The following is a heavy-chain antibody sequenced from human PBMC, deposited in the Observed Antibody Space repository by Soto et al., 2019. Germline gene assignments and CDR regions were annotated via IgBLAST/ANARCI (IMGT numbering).Heavy chain of an antibody. Sequence: QVQLQESGPGLVKPSETLSLTCTVSGSSISSYYWSWIRQPPGKGLEWIGYIYYSGSTNYNPSLKSRVTISVDTSKNQFSLKLSSVTAADTAVYYCTRGTGRVDYWGREPWSPSPQ. CDR1: GSSISSYY. CDR2: IYYSGST. V-gene: IGHV4-59*01. D-gene: IGHD1-26*01. CDR3: TRGTGRVDY. J-gene: IGHJ4*02.